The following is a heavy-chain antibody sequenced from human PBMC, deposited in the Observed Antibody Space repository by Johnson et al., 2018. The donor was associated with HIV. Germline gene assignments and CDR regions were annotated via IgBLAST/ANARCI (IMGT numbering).Heavy chain of an antibody. CDR2: IGWNGLTI. CDR3: AKDDNLGVWYSDAFDV. V-gene: IGHV3-9*01. Sequence: VQLVESGGGLVQPGGSLRLSCAASGFTFNDYAMHWVRQGPGKGLEWVAGIGWNGLTIGYVDSVKGRFTISRDDATNSLYLRMDSLRTEDTAFYYCAKDDNLGVWYSDAFDVWGQGTVVTVSS. J-gene: IGHJ3*01. D-gene: IGHD6-19*01. CDR1: GFTFNDYA.